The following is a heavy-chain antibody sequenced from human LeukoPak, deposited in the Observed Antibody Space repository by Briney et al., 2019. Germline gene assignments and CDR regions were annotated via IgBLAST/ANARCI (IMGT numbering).Heavy chain of an antibody. CDR2: ISSSSSYI. CDR1: GFTFSSYS. D-gene: IGHD2-21*02. CDR3: ASLVYCGGDCQNLFDY. Sequence: GGSLRLSCAASGFTFSSYSMNWVRQAPGKGLEWVSSISSSSSYICYADSVKGRFTISRDNAKNSLYLQMNSLRAEDTAVYYCASLVYCGGDCQNLFDYWGQGTLVTVSS. V-gene: IGHV3-21*01. J-gene: IGHJ4*02.